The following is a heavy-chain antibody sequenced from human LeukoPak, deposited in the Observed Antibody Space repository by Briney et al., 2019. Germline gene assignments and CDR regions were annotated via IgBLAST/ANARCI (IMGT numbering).Heavy chain of an antibody. CDR1: GXPFSGYY. CDR3: ARVPYYYGSGSYVNPLFDY. D-gene: IGHD3-10*01. CDR2: IYYSGST. J-gene: IGHJ4*02. V-gene: IGHV4-31*11. Sequence: SETLSLTCAVYGXPFSGYYWSWIRQHPGKGLEWIGYIYYSGSTYYNPSLKSRVTISVDTSKNQFSLKLSSVTAADTAVYYCARVPYYYGSGSYVNPLFDYWGQGTLVTVSS.